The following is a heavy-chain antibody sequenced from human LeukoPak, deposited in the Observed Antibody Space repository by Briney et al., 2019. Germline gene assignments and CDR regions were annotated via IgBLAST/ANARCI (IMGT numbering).Heavy chain of an antibody. Sequence: GGSLRLSCAASGFTFSDYYMSWIRQAPGKGLEWASYISSSGSTIYYADSVKGRFTISRDNAKNSLYLQMNSLRAEDTAVYYCARAWHIVVATDYWGQGTLVTVSS. V-gene: IGHV3-11*01. CDR3: ARAWHIVVATDY. J-gene: IGHJ4*02. CDR1: GFTFSDYY. CDR2: ISSSGSTI. D-gene: IGHD2-21*02.